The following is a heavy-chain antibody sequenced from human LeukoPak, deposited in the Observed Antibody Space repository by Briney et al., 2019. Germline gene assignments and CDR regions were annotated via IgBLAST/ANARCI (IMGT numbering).Heavy chain of an antibody. D-gene: IGHD5-24*01. CDR1: GFTFSSYA. CDR2: ISSDGSNN. CDR3: ARVGMATIGNYFDY. Sequence: GGSLRLSCAASGFTFSSYAVHWVRQAPGKGLEWVAVISSDGSNNYYADSVKGRFTISRDNSKSTGYLQMNSLRAEDTAVYYCARVGMATIGNYFDYWGQGTLVTVSS. V-gene: IGHV3-30-3*01. J-gene: IGHJ4*02.